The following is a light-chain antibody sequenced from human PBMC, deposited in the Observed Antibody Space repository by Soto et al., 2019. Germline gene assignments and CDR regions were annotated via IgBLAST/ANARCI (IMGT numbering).Light chain of an antibody. CDR1: SSNIGAGYD. CDR3: CSYAGRNTYA. Sequence: QAVLTQTPSVSGAPGQKITMSCTGSSSNIGAGYDVHWYQQVPGAAPRLLIYADNNRPSGVPDRFSASKSGTSASLAITGLQAEDEADYYCCSYAGRNTYAFGTGTKVTVL. V-gene: IGLV1-40*01. CDR2: ADN. J-gene: IGLJ1*01.